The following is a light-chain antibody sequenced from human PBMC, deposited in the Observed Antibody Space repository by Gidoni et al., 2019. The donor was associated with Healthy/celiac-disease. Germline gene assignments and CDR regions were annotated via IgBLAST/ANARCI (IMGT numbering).Light chain of an antibody. Sequence: QTVVTPEPSFSVSPGGTVTLTCGLRSGSVSTSYYPSWYQQTPGQAPRTLIYSTNTRSSGVPDRFSGSILGNKAALTITGAQADDESDYYCVLYMGSGIPGVFGGGTKLTVL. J-gene: IGLJ3*02. CDR3: VLYMGSGIPGV. CDR2: STN. V-gene: IGLV8-61*01. CDR1: SGSVSTSYY.